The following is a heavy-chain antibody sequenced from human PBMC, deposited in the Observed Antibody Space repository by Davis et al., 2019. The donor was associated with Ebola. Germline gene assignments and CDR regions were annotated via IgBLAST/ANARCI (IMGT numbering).Heavy chain of an antibody. J-gene: IGHJ4*02. CDR3: ARWEGYYDFWSGHQIGYFDY. Sequence: ASVKVSCKASGYIFTSNDINWVRQAPGQGLEWMGWISAYNGNTNYAQKLQGRVTMTTDTSTSTAYMELRSLRSDDTAVYYCARWEGYYDFWSGHQIGYFDYWGQGTLVTVSS. CDR1: GYIFTSND. D-gene: IGHD3-3*01. V-gene: IGHV1-18*01. CDR2: ISAYNGNT.